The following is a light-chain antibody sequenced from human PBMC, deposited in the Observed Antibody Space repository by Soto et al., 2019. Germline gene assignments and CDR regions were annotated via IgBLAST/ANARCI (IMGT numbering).Light chain of an antibody. CDR2: EVS. V-gene: IGLV2-14*01. CDR3: SSYTSSSTRV. J-gene: IGLJ3*02. CDR1: SSDVGGYNY. Sequence: QSALTQPASVSGSPGQSITISCTGTSSDVGGYNYVSWYQQHPGKAPKRMIYEVSNRPSGVSNRFSGSKSGNTASPTIAGLQAEDEADYYCSSYTSSSTRVFGGGTKLTVL.